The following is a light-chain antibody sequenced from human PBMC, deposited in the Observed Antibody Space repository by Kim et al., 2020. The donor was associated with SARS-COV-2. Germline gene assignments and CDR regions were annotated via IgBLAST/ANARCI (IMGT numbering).Light chain of an antibody. CDR3: QQRSSWPLT. V-gene: IGKV3-11*01. CDR1: QSVSTY. CDR2: DAS. J-gene: IGKJ4*01. Sequence: DIVLTQSPATLSLSPGERATLSCRASQSVSTYLAWYQQRSGQAPRLLIYDASNRATGIPARFSGSGSGTDFTLTISSLQPEDFAVYYCQQRSSWPLTFGGGTKVEIK.